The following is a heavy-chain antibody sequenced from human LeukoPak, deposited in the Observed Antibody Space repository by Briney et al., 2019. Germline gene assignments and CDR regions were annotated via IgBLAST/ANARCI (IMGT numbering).Heavy chain of an antibody. CDR2: IYTSGST. CDR3: AGLSYYDFWSGYPPIGYYYMDV. Sequence: PSETLSLTCTVSGGSISSYYWSWIRQPAGKGLEWIGRIYTSGSTNYNPSLKSRVTMSVGTSKNQFSLKLSSVTAADTAVYYCAGLSYYDFWSGYPPIGYYYMDVWGKGTTVTVSS. D-gene: IGHD3-3*01. V-gene: IGHV4-4*07. CDR1: GGSISSYY. J-gene: IGHJ6*03.